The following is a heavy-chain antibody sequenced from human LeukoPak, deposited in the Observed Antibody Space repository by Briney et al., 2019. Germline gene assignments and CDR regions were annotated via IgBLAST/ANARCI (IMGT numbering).Heavy chain of an antibody. V-gene: IGHV1-24*01. D-gene: IGHD6-19*01. CDR2: FDPEDGET. CDR1: GYTLTELS. J-gene: IGHJ4*02. CDR3: ATGLSSGWYYFDY. Sequence: ASVKVSCKVSGYTLTELSVHWVRQAPGKGREWMGGFDPEDGETIYAQKFQGRVTMTEDTSTDTAYMELSSLRSEDTAVYYCATGLSSGWYYFDYWGQGTLVTVSS.